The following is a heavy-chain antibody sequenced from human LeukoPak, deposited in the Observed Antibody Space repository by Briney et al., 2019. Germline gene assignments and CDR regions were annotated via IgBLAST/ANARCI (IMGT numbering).Heavy chain of an antibody. CDR1: RLTFSNYA. CDR2: ISGSGGST. V-gene: IGHV3-23*01. D-gene: IGHD3-22*01. J-gene: IGHJ4*02. CDR3: TRLYYDNSGYIDY. Sequence: GGSLRLSCAASRLTFSNYALVWVRQAPGKGLEWVSGISGSGGSTYYADSVKGRFTISRDNSKNTLYLQMNSLRAEDTALHYCTRLYYDNSGYIDYWGQGILVTVSS.